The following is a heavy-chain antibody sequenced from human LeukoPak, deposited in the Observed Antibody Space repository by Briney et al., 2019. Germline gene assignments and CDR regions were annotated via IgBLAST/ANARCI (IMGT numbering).Heavy chain of an antibody. D-gene: IGHD3-22*01. Sequence: GRSLRLSCAASGFTFSNYGIHWVRQAPGKGLEWVAVISYDGRNKYYADSVTGRFTISRDNSKNTLYLQMNSLRAEDTAVYYCAKDASGYYETSGYETVGYFDFWGQGTLVTVSS. CDR2: ISYDGRNK. J-gene: IGHJ4*02. V-gene: IGHV3-30*18. CDR1: GFTFSNYG. CDR3: AKDASGYYETSGYETVGYFDF.